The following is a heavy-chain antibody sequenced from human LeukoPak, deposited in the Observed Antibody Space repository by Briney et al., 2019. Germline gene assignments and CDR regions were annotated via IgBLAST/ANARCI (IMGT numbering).Heavy chain of an antibody. CDR1: GDSVSNKNW. CDR2: IHHSGST. Sequence: SETLSLTCGVSGDSVSNKNWWNWVRQPPGKGLEWIGEIHHSGSTNYNPSLKSRVTISVDKSKNQFSLKLSSVTAADTAVYYCARDANSYGSEFDYWGQGTLVTVSS. J-gene: IGHJ4*02. V-gene: IGHV4-4*02. CDR3: ARDANSYGSEFDY. D-gene: IGHD5-18*01.